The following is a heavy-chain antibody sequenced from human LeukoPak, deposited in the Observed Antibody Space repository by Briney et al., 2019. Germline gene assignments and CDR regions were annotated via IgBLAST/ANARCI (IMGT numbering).Heavy chain of an antibody. V-gene: IGHV4-4*07. CDR3: ARLRPLLDQLLYFAFDS. CDR1: GGSISSYY. Sequence: SETLSLTCTVSGGSISSYYWSWIRQPAGKGLEWIGRIYTSGSTNYNPSLKSRVTMSVDTSKNQFSLKLSSVTAADTAIFYCARLRPLLDQLLYFAFDSWGQGTLVTVSS. J-gene: IGHJ4*02. D-gene: IGHD2-2*02. CDR2: IYTSGST.